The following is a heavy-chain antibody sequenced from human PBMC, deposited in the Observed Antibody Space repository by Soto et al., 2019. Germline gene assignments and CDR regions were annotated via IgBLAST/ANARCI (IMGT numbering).Heavy chain of an antibody. V-gene: IGHV3-72*01. Sequence: EVQLVESGGGLVQPGGSLRLSCAASGFTFSDHYMDWVRQAPGKGLEWVGRSRNKANSYTTEYAASVKGRFTISRDDSKNSLYLQMNSLKTEDTAIYYCARGGYCSSVSCYSDSYGLDVWGQGTTVTVSS. CDR2: SRNKANSYTT. J-gene: IGHJ6*02. CDR3: ARGGYCSSVSCYSDSYGLDV. CDR1: GFTFSDHY. D-gene: IGHD2-15*01.